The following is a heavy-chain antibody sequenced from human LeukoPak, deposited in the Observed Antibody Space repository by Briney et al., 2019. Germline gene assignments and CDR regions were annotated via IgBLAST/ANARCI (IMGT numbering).Heavy chain of an antibody. V-gene: IGHV1-2*02. CDR2: INPNSGDE. CDR3: ARDKGSGYLPFDF. Sequence: ASVKVSCKASGYTFTVHYIHWVRQAPGQGPEWMGWINPNSGDENYPQKFQGRVTMTRDTSISTAYMEMSSLRSDDTAVYFCARDKGSGYLPFDFWGQGTLVTVSS. D-gene: IGHD5-18*01. J-gene: IGHJ4*02. CDR1: GYTFTVHY.